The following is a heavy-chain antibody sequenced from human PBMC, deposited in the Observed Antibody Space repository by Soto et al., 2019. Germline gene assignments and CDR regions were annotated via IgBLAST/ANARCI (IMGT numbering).Heavy chain of an antibody. V-gene: IGHV4-39*01. CDR2: IYYSGST. D-gene: IGHD1-26*01. Sequence: SETLSLTCTVSGGSISSSSYYWGWIRQPPGKGLEWIGSIYYSGSTYYNPSLKSRVTISVDTSKNQFSLKLSSVTAADTAVYYCGRRSKVGATRGGGYYYYYGMDVWGQGTTVTVSS. CDR3: GRRSKVGATRGGGYYYYYGMDV. J-gene: IGHJ6*02. CDR1: GGSISSSSYY.